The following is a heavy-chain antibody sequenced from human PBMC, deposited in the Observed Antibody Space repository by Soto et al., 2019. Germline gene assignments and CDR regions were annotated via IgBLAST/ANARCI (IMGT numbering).Heavy chain of an antibody. V-gene: IGHV6-1*01. J-gene: IGHJ3*02. CDR2: TYYRSKWYN. Sequence: SPTLSLTCDISGDSVSSNSAAWNWIRQSPSRGLEWLGRTYYRSKWYNDYAVSVKSRITINPDTSKNQFSLQLNSVTPEDTAVYYCARAKGWNRAFDIWGQGTMVTVSS. CDR3: ARAKGWNRAFDI. D-gene: IGHD1-1*01. CDR1: GDSVSSNSAA.